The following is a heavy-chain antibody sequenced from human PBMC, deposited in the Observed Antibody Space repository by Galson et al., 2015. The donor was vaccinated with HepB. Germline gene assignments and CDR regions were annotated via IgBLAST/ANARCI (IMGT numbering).Heavy chain of an antibody. V-gene: IGHV1-18*03. CDR3: ARGALVVVVGATQNNWFGP. CDR1: GYTFSTYS. CDR2: ISPYNRNI. D-gene: IGHD2-15*01. Sequence: SVNVSCKASGYTFSTYSITWVRQAPGQGLEWMGWISPYNRNINYAQKFQDRVTMTTDTSTSTAFMELRSLRSDDMAVYYCARGALVVVVGATQNNWFGPWGQGTLVTVSS. J-gene: IGHJ5*02.